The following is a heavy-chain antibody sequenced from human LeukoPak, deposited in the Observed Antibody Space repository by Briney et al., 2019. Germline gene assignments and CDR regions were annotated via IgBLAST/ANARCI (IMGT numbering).Heavy chain of an antibody. D-gene: IGHD2-21*01. CDR1: GFTFSSYA. CDR3: ARPTGDWLYYYYYMDV. J-gene: IGHJ6*03. Sequence: PGGSLRLSCAASGFTFSSYAMSWVRQAPGKGLEWVSAISGSGGSTYYADSVKGRFTISRDNAKNSLYLQMNSLRAEDTAVYYCARPTGDWLYYYYYMDVWGKGTTVTVSS. V-gene: IGHV3-23*01. CDR2: ISGSGGST.